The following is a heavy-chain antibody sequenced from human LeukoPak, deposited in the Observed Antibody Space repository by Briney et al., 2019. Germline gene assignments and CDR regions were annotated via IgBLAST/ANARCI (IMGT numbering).Heavy chain of an antibody. J-gene: IGHJ4*02. CDR1: GGSVPRNNVA. Sequence: SQTLSLTCVISGGSVPRNNVAWKCLTRSRSGGFVGLGRTYFRSKWYNDYAASVNSRITVNPDTTKNHFSLQLSSVTPEDTAVYYCARTYGGNCDYWGQGTLVTVSS. CDR3: ARTYGGNCDY. CDR2: TYFRSKWYN. V-gene: IGHV6-1*01. D-gene: IGHD4-23*01.